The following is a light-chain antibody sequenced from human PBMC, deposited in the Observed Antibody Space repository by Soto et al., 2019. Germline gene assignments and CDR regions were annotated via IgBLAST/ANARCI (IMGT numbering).Light chain of an antibody. CDR3: QQSYSTPWT. Sequence: EIVMTQSPATLYVSQVERSTLSFRASQSFSSNLAWYQQKPGQAPRLLIYDASTRATVIPARFSGSGSGTDFTLTISSLQPEDFATYYCQQSYSTPWTFGQGTKVDIK. J-gene: IGKJ1*01. V-gene: IGKV3-15*01. CDR1: QSFSSN. CDR2: DAS.